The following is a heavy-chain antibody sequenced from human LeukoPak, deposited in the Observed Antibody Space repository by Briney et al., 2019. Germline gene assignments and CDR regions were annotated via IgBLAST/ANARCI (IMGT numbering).Heavy chain of an antibody. CDR3: AREGEYCSGGSRYLNWFDP. Sequence: SGTLSLTCTVPGGSISSGDYYWSWIRQPPGKGLEWIGYIYYSGSTYYNPSLKSRVTISVDTSKNQFSLKLSSVTAADTAVYYCAREGEYCSGGSRYLNWFDPWGQGTLVTVSS. J-gene: IGHJ5*02. CDR2: IYYSGST. D-gene: IGHD2-15*01. V-gene: IGHV4-30-4*01. CDR1: GGSISSGDYY.